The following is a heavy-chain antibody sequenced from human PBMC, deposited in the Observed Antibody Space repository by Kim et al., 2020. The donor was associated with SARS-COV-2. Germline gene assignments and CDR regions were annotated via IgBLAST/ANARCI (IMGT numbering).Heavy chain of an antibody. V-gene: IGHV3-21*01. D-gene: IGHD3-22*01. Sequence: GGSLRLSCAASGFTFRSYSMTWVRQAPGKGLEWVSSISNSGSYIFYADSVKGRFTISRDNGKDSLYLQMSSLRAEDTAVYYCAKGETYYYYSSGYYQLLYWGQGTLVTVSS. CDR2: ISNSGSYI. CDR3: AKGETYYYYSSGYYQLLY. CDR1: GFTFRSYS. J-gene: IGHJ4*02.